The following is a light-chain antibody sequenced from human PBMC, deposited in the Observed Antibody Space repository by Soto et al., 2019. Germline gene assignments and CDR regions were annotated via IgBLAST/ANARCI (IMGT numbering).Light chain of an antibody. J-gene: IGKJ2*01. Sequence: EIVLTQSPGTLSLSPGERATLSCRASQSVSSSYLAWYQQKPGQAPRLLIYGASSRATGIPDRFSGSGSGTHFTLTISRLEPDDLAVYYCQQYGSSPLYTFGQGTKLEIK. CDR2: GAS. CDR3: QQYGSSPLYT. CDR1: QSVSSSY. V-gene: IGKV3-20*01.